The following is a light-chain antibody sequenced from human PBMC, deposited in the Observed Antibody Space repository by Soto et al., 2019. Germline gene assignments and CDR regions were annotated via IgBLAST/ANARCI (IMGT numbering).Light chain of an antibody. CDR3: LQDYNYPWA. V-gene: IGKV1-6*02. CDR1: QAIRND. CDR2: GAS. Sequence: AIQMTQSPSSLSASVGDRVTMTCRASQAIRNDLGWFQQKPGKAPKLLIYGASTLQSGVPSRFSGSGSGTDFTLTISSLQPEDFATYYCLQDYNYPWAFGQGTRVEV. J-gene: IGKJ1*01.